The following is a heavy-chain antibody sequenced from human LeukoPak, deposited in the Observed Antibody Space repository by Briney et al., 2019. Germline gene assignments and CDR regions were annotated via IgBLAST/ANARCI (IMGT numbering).Heavy chain of an antibody. CDR3: ARQAGRVPAASFDY. J-gene: IGHJ4*02. V-gene: IGHV4-39*01. Sequence: IPAETLSLTCTVSGGSISSSSYYWGWIRRPPGKGLECIGSIYYSGSTYYNPSLKSRVTISVDTSKNQFSLKLSSVPAADTAVYYCARQAGRVPAASFDYWGQGTLVTVSS. CDR2: IYYSGST. D-gene: IGHD2-2*01. CDR1: GGSISSSSYY.